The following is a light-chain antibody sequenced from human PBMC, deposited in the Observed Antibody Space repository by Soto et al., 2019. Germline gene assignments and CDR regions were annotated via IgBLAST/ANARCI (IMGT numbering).Light chain of an antibody. Sequence: EVVLTQSPGTLSMSPGERATLSCRASQSVGTNLAWYQQKPGQSPRLLMYGASTGATGIPARFSGSGSGTEFTLTISSLQSEDFAIYYCQQYNDWTWTFGQGTKVDI. V-gene: IGKV3D-15*01. CDR1: QSVGTN. J-gene: IGKJ1*01. CDR2: GAS. CDR3: QQYNDWTWT.